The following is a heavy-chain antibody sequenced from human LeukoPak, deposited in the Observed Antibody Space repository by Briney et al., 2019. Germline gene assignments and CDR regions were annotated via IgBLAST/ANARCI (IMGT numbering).Heavy chain of an antibody. CDR1: GGSFSGYY. CDR3: AKSNGYGLIDI. CDR2: IFYSGST. J-gene: IGHJ3*02. V-gene: IGHV4-34*12. Sequence: PSETLSLTCAVYGGSFSGYYWSWIRQPPGKALEWIGNIFYSGSTYYSPSLKSRVTISLDTSRNQFSLKLNSVTAADTAVYYCAKSNGYGLIDIWGQGTMVTVSS. D-gene: IGHD3-10*01.